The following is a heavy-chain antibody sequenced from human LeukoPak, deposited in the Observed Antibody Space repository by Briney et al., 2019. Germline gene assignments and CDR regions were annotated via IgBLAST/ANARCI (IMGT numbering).Heavy chain of an antibody. J-gene: IGHJ4*02. D-gene: IGHD5-24*01. CDR1: GGSISSYY. Sequence: KPSETLSLTCTVSGGSISSYYWSWIRQPPGKGLEWIGYIYYSGSTNYNPPLKSRVTISVDTSKNQFSLKLSSVTAADTAVYYCAGGLVDGYIYFDYWGQGTLVTVSS. CDR3: AGGLVDGYIYFDY. V-gene: IGHV4-59*01. CDR2: IYYSGST.